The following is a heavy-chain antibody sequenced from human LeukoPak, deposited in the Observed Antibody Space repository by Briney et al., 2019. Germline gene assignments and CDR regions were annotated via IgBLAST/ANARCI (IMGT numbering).Heavy chain of an antibody. J-gene: IGHJ3*02. Sequence: SETLSLTCTVSGGSISSSSYYWGWIRQPPGKGLEWIGSIYYSGSTYYNPSLKSRVTISVDTSKNQFSLKLSSVTAADTAVYYCARRTYYYDSSRHDAFDIWGQGTMVTVSS. CDR3: ARRTYYYDSSRHDAFDI. V-gene: IGHV4-39*01. D-gene: IGHD3-22*01. CDR2: IYYSGST. CDR1: GGSISSSSYY.